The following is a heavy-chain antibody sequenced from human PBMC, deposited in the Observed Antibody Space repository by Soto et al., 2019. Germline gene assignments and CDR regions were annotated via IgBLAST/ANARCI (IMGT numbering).Heavy chain of an antibody. D-gene: IGHD2-15*01. J-gene: IGHJ5*02. V-gene: IGHV3-48*03. CDR2: ISSSGSTI. CDR3: ARDKVVAAPYNWFDP. Sequence: PGGSLRLSCAASGFTFSSYEMNWVRQAPGKGLEWVSYISSSGSTIYYADSVKGRFTISRDNAKNSLYLQMNSLRAEDTAVYYCARDKVVAAPYNWFDPWGQGTLVTVSS. CDR1: GFTFSSYE.